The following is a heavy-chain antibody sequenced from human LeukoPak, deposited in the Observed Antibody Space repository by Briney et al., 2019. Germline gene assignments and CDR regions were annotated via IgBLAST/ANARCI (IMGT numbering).Heavy chain of an antibody. CDR1: GFTFSSYS. Sequence: PGGSLRLSCAASGFTFSSYSMNWVRQAPGKGLEWVSSISSSSSYIYYTDSVKSRFTISRDNAQNSLYLQMNSLRAEDTAVYYCARGGDGYNFPNSGQGTLVTVSS. CDR2: ISSSSSYI. D-gene: IGHD5-24*01. V-gene: IGHV3-21*01. CDR3: ARGGDGYNFPN. J-gene: IGHJ4*02.